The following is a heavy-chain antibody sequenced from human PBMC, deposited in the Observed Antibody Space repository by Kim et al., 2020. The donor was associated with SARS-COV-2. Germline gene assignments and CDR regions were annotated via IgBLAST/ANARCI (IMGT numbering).Heavy chain of an antibody. CDR3: ARERAGWVDP. V-gene: IGHV4-31*02. Sequence: KNPSLKSRSTITVDTSKNTFSLKLGSVAAADTSVYYCARERAGWVDPWGQGTLVTVSS. J-gene: IGHJ5*02. D-gene: IGHD3-10*01.